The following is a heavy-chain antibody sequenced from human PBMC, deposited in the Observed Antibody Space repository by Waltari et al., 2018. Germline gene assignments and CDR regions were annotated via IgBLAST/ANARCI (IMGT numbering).Heavy chain of an antibody. J-gene: IGHJ4*02. CDR2: IDFGNGNT. V-gene: IGHV1-3*01. D-gene: IGHD3-16*01. CDR3: TRDLGAGRPSSGYFDF. CDR1: GYTLTSTA. Sequence: QVQFVQSGAAVHKPEASVIIACTSSGYTLTSTAMLSVPHAPGQSLEWMGWIDFGNGNTKYSQKFQGRITLMRDTSASTTYMELSSLTSEDTAIYYCTRDLGAGRPSSGYFDFWGQGALVTVSS.